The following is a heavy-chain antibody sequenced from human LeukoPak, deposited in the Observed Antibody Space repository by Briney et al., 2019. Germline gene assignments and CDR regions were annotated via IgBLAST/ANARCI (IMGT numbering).Heavy chain of an antibody. D-gene: IGHD2-21*01. CDR1: GFTFSSYS. CDR3: ARFAPERHLDY. V-gene: IGHV3-48*01. J-gene: IGHJ4*02. Sequence: GGSLRLSCAASGFTFSSYSMNWVRQAPGKGLEWVSYSSSSSSPIYYADSVKGRFTISRDNAKNSLYLQMNSLIAEDTAVYYCARFAPERHLDYWGQGTLVTVSS. CDR2: SSSSSSPI.